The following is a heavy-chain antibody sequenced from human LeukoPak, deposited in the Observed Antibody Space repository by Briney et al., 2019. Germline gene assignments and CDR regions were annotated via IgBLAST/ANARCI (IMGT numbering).Heavy chain of an antibody. Sequence: SETLSLTCTVSGDSISSCYWSWIRQPPGRRLEWIGYIYYSGGTNYNPSPKSRVTISVDTSKNQFTLKLRSVTAADTAVYYCARARGVGYCSSTSCRKDAFDIWGQGTMVTVSS. D-gene: IGHD2-2*01. V-gene: IGHV4-59*01. CDR2: IYYSGGT. CDR3: ARARGVGYCSSTSCRKDAFDI. J-gene: IGHJ3*02. CDR1: GDSISSCY.